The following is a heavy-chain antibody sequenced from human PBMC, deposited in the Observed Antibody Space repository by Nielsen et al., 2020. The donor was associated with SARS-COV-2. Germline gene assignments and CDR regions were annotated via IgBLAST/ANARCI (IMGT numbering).Heavy chain of an antibody. V-gene: IGHV4-59*01. CDR1: SASINNFY. CDR2: IHYTGGT. D-gene: IGHD4-17*01. J-gene: IGHJ3*02. Sequence: SETLSLTCTISSASINNFYWSWIRQPPGKGLEWIGYIHYTGGTKHNPSLRSRATISVDTSKKQISLMLSPVAAADTAIYYCARADYGRLADAFDIWGQGTAVTVSS. CDR3: ARADYGRLADAFDI.